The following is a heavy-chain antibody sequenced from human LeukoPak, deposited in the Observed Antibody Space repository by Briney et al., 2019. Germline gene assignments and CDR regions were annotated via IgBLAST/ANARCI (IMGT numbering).Heavy chain of an antibody. CDR3: ARGLKQQLFYYYYYMDV. D-gene: IGHD6-13*01. CDR1: GYTFTSYD. V-gene: IGHV1-8*03. Sequence: GAPVKVSCKASGYTFTSYDINWVRQATGQGLEWMGWMNPNSGNAGYAQKFQGRVTITRNTSISTAYMELSSLRSEDTAVYYCARGLKQQLFYYYYYMDVWGKGTTVTVSS. J-gene: IGHJ6*03. CDR2: MNPNSGNA.